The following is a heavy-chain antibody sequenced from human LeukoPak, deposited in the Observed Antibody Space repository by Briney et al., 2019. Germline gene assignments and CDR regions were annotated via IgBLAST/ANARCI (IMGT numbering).Heavy chain of an antibody. D-gene: IGHD2-15*01. J-gene: IGHJ6*03. CDR2: INHSGST. V-gene: IGHV4-34*01. Sequence: PSETLSLTCAVYGGSFSGYYWSWIRQPPGKGLEWIGEINHSGSTNYNPSLKSRVTISVDTSKNQFSLKLSSVTAADTAVYYCARRRRYCSGGSCDHYYYMDVWGKGTSVTISS. CDR1: GGSFSGYY. CDR3: ARRRRYCSGGSCDHYYYMDV.